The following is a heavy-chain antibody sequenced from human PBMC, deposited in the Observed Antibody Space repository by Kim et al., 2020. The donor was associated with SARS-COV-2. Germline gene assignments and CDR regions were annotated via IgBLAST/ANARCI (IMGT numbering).Heavy chain of an antibody. CDR2: ISSSGSTI. CDR3: AREPGDYFDY. Sequence: GGSLRLSCAASGFTFSSYEMNWVRQAPGKGLEWVSYISSSGSTIYYADSVKGRFTISRDNAKNSLYLQMNSLRAEDTAVYYCAREPGDYFDYWGQGTLVTVSS. V-gene: IGHV3-48*03. CDR1: GFTFSSYE. D-gene: IGHD1-26*01. J-gene: IGHJ4*02.